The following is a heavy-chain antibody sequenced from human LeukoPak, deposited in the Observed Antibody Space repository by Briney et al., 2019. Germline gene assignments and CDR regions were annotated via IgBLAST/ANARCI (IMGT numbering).Heavy chain of an antibody. D-gene: IGHD2-21*01. CDR1: GPTFGSRW. Sequence: GGSLKLSWVPSGPTFGSRWMRWVRKAPGKAQEWVANINPDGSVEHYVDSVKGRFDVSRKNAKNSLYLQMNGLTGEDTAVYYCVKGGWCDDWGQGALVTVSS. V-gene: IGHV3-7*01. CDR2: INPDGSVE. J-gene: IGHJ4*02. CDR3: VKGGWCDD.